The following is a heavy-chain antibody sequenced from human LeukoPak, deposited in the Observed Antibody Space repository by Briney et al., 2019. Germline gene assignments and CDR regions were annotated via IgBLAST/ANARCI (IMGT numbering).Heavy chain of an antibody. Sequence: GGSLRLSCAASGFTSSSYSMNWVRQAPGKGLEWVSSISSSSSYIYYADSVKGRFTIPRDNAKNSLYLQMNSLRAEDTAVYYCARGGELLPFDYWGQGTLVTVSS. CDR2: ISSSSSYI. CDR1: GFTSSSYS. V-gene: IGHV3-21*01. CDR3: ARGGELLPFDY. D-gene: IGHD1-7*01. J-gene: IGHJ4*02.